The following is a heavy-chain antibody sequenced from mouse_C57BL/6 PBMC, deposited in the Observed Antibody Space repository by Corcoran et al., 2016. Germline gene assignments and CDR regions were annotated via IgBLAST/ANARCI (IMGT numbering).Heavy chain of an antibody. CDR3: ARDDYGY. J-gene: IGHJ2*01. D-gene: IGHD2-4*01. CDR1: GYTFTTYG. Sequence: QIQLVQSGPELKKPGETVKISCKASGYTFTTYGMSWVKQAPGKGLKWKGWINTYSGVPTYADDFKGRFAFSLETSASTAYLQINNLKNEDTATYFCARDDYGYWGQGTTLTVSS. CDR2: INTYSGVP. V-gene: IGHV9-3*01.